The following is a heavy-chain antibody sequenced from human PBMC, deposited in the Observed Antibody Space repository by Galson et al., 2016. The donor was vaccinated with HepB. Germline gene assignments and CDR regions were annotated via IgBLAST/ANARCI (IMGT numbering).Heavy chain of an antibody. CDR3: STHARGYCSGGRCYGALEY. Sequence: SVKVSCKVFGYTLTELSMQWVRQAPGKGLEWMGGFDPADGGARFAQSFQGRVTMTEDASTDTAYMELSSLRSEDTAMYYCSTHARGYCSGGRCYGALEYWGQGTLVAVSS. CDR1: GYTLTELS. CDR2: FDPADGGA. V-gene: IGHV1-24*01. J-gene: IGHJ4*02. D-gene: IGHD2-15*01.